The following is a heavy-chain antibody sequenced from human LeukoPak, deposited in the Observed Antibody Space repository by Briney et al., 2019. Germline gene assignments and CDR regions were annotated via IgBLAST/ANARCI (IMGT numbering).Heavy chain of an antibody. Sequence: GGSLRLSCAASGITFSSYAMHWVRQAPGKGREWVAVISYDGSNKYYADSVKGRFTISRDNSKNTLYLQMNSLRAEDTAVYFCARDARYYDILTGYPLFDYWGQGTLVTVSS. V-gene: IGHV3-30-3*01. CDR3: ARDARYYDILTGYPLFDY. CDR1: GITFSSYA. CDR2: ISYDGSNK. J-gene: IGHJ4*02. D-gene: IGHD3-9*01.